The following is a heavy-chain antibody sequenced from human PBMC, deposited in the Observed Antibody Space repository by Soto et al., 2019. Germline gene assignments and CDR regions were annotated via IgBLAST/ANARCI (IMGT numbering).Heavy chain of an antibody. CDR3: ASDPNIVVVPAATYYMDV. J-gene: IGHJ6*03. CDR2: IWYDGST. V-gene: IGHV3-33*01. Sequence: GGSLSLSCAASGFTFSSYGVHWVRQAPGKGLEWVAVIWYDGSTYYADSVKGRFTISRDNSKNTLYLQMNSLRAEDTAVYYCASDPNIVVVPAATYYMDVWGKGTTVTVSS. D-gene: IGHD2-2*01. CDR1: GFTFSSYG.